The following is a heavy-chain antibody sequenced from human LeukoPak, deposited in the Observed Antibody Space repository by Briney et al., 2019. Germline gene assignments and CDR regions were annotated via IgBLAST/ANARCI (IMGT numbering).Heavy chain of an antibody. CDR1: GFTFSSYG. CDR3: ARDILWFGESSPDY. J-gene: IGHJ4*02. Sequence: PGGFLRLSCAASGFTFSSYGMHWVRQAPGKGLEWVAVIWYDGSNKYYADSVKGRFTISRDNSRNTLYLQMNSLRAEDTAVYYCARDILWFGESSPDYWGQGTLVTVSS. D-gene: IGHD3-10*01. V-gene: IGHV3-33*01. CDR2: IWYDGSNK.